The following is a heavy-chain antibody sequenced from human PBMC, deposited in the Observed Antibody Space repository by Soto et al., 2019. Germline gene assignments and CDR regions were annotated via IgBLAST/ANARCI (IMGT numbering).Heavy chain of an antibody. D-gene: IGHD3-9*01. CDR3: ARANVNYDILTGLGSDYYYYYGMDV. V-gene: IGHV1-69*13. CDR1: GGTFSSYA. CDR2: IIPIFGTA. Sequence: ASVKVSCKASGGTFSSYAISWVRQAPGQGLEWMGGIIPIFGTANYAQKFQGRVTITADESTSTAYMELSSLRSEDTAVYYCARANVNYDILTGLGSDYYYYYGMDVWGQGTTVTVSS. J-gene: IGHJ6*02.